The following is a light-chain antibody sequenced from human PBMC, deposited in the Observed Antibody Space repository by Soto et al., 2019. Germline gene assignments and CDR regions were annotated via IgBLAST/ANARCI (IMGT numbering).Light chain of an antibody. J-gene: IGKJ4*01. CDR2: DAY. V-gene: IGKV3-15*01. Sequence: EIVMTQSPATLSVSPGERATLSCRASQSVNSNLAWYRQKPGQAPRLLISDAYTRATGVPARFSGSGSGTEFTLTIGSLQSEDSGIYYCQQYNFWPPLTFGGGTKVEIK. CDR3: QQYNFWPPLT. CDR1: QSVNSN.